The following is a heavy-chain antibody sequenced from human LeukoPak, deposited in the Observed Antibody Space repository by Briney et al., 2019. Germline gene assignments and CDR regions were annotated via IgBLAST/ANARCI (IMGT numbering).Heavy chain of an antibody. V-gene: IGHV1-69*04. J-gene: IGHJ5*02. CDR3: AKTTVTTSGRFDP. D-gene: IGHD4-17*01. CDR2: IIPILGIA. CDR1: GGTFSSYA. Sequence: ASVKVSCKASGGTFSSYAMSWMRRAPGQGLEWMGRIIPILGIANYAQKFQGRVTITADKSTSTAYMELSSLRSEDTAVYYCAKTTVTTSGRFDPWGQGTLVTVSS.